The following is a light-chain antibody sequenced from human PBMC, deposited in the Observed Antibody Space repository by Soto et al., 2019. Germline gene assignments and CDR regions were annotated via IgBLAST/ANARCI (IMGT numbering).Light chain of an antibody. CDR1: SSNIGSHF. Sequence: QSALTQPPSASGTPGQSLTISCSGSSSNIGSHFVYWYQHLPGTAPKLLIFRDGQRPSGVPARLLGSKSGTSASLAITGLRSEDEADYYCAVWDQSLTGWVFGGGTKVTVL. CDR3: AVWDQSLTGWV. J-gene: IGLJ3*02. V-gene: IGLV1-47*01. CDR2: RDG.